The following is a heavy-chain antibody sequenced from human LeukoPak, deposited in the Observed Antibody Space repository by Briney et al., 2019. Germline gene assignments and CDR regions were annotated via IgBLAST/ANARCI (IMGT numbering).Heavy chain of an antibody. J-gene: IGHJ3*02. CDR1: GGTFSSYA. CDR3: AEWGYYDSSAAFDI. Sequence: SVKVSCKASGGTFSSYAISWVRQAPGQGLEWMGRIIPIFGTANYAQKFQGRVTITADKSTSTAYMELSSLRSEDTAVYYCAEWGYYDSSAAFDIWGQGTMVTVSS. CDR2: IIPIFGTA. D-gene: IGHD3-22*01. V-gene: IGHV1-69*06.